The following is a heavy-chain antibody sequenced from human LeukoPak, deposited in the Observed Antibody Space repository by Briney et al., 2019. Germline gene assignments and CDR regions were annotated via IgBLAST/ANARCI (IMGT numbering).Heavy chain of an antibody. CDR3: AKGSASSRPYYFDY. D-gene: IGHD6-19*01. J-gene: IGHJ4*02. Sequence: GGSLRLSCAASGFTFSSYGMHWVRQAPGKGLEWVAVISYDGSNKYYADSVKGRFTISRDNSKNTLELQMSSLRAEDTAIYYCAKGSASSRPYYFDYWGQGALVTVSS. CDR1: GFTFSSYG. V-gene: IGHV3-30*18. CDR2: ISYDGSNK.